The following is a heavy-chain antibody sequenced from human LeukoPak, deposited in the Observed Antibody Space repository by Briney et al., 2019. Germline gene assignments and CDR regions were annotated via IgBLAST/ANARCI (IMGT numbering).Heavy chain of an antibody. CDR1: GYTFTGYY. V-gene: IGHV1-2*02. D-gene: IGHD6-6*01. Sequence: GASVTVSRKASGYTFTGYYIHWVRQAPGQGLEWMGWINPNTGDSNYSQKFQGRVTMTRDTSISTAYMELSRLKSDDTAVYYCVRDLELYSSSFFFDFWGQGTLVTVSS. J-gene: IGHJ4*02. CDR2: INPNTGDS. CDR3: VRDLELYSSSFFFDF.